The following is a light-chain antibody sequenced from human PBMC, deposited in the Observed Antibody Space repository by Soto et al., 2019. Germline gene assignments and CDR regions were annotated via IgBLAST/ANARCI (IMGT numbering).Light chain of an antibody. J-gene: IGKJ4*01. V-gene: IGKV3D-20*02. CDR3: QQRSNWPPLT. CDR2: GAS. Sequence: EIVLTQSPGTLSLSPGERATLSCRASQTVSSSYLAWYQHKPGQAPRLLIYGASSRATGIPDRFSGSGSGTDFTLTISRLEPEDFAVYYCQQRSNWPPLTFGGGTKVDIK. CDR1: QTVSSSY.